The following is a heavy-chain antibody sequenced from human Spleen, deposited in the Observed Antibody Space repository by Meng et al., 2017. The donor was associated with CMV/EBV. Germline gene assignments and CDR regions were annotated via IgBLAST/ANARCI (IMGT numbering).Heavy chain of an antibody. V-gene: IGHV3-73*01. CDR2: IRSKTNNYAT. Sequence: TCGFTFSGYAIHWVRQASGKGLEWVGRIRSKTNNYATSYGASVKDRFTISRDDSKNTAYLQVDSLKSEDTAIYYCARPHQRALRDYWGQGTLVTVSS. CDR3: ARPHQRALRDY. J-gene: IGHJ4*02. CDR1: GFTFSGYA. D-gene: IGHD3-10*01.